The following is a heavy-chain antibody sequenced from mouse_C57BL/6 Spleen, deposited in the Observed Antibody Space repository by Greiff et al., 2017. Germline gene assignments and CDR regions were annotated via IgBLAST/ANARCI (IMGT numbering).Heavy chain of an antibody. CDR1: GYAFSSSW. D-gene: IGHD2-4*01. CDR3: ARIYYEGYYARDY. Sequence: QVQLQQSGPELVKPGASVKISCKASGYAFSSSWMNWVKQRPGKGLEWIGRIYPGDGDTNYNGKFKGKATLTADKSSSTAYMQLSSLTSEDSAVXFCARIYYEGYYARDYWGQGTSVTVSS. CDR2: IYPGDGDT. V-gene: IGHV1-82*01. J-gene: IGHJ4*01.